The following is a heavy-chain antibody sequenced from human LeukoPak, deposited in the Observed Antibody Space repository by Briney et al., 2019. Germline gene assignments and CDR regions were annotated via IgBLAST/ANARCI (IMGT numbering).Heavy chain of an antibody. CDR1: GFTVSSNY. V-gene: IGHV3-53*01. CDR3: ARRLFRGDFWSGYYGANWFDP. D-gene: IGHD3-3*01. Sequence: GGSLRLSCAASGFTVSSNYMSWVRQAPGKGLEWVSVIYSGGSTYYADSVKGRFTISRDNAKSSLYLQMDSLRAEDTAVYYCARRLFRGDFWSGYYGANWFDPWGQGTLVTVSS. J-gene: IGHJ5*02. CDR2: IYSGGST.